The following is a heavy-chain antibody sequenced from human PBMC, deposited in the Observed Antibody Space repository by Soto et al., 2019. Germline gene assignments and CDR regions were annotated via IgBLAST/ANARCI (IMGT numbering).Heavy chain of an antibody. D-gene: IGHD3-16*02. V-gene: IGHV4-31*03. CDR2: IYYSGST. CDR1: GGSISSGGYY. CDR3: ARATYDYVWGSYRYTIRWFDP. J-gene: IGHJ5*02. Sequence: SETLSLTCTVSGGSISSGGYYWSWIRQHPGKGLEWIGYIYYSGSTYYNPSLKSRVTISVDTSKNQFSLKLSSVTAADTAVYYCARATYDYVWGSYRYTIRWFDPWGQGTLVTAPQ.